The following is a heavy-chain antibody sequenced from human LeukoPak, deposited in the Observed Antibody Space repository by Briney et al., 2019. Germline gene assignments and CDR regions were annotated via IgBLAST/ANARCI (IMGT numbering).Heavy chain of an antibody. Sequence: GRSLRLSCTASGITFGSNGMHWVRQAPGKGLEWVAFIWFDERYEDYADSVKGRFTISRDNSKNTLYLQMNGLRAEDTAVYYCARSEWELLLVLDYWGQGTLVTVSS. J-gene: IGHJ4*02. CDR1: GITFGSNG. V-gene: IGHV3-33*01. D-gene: IGHD1-26*01. CDR3: ARSEWELLLVLDY. CDR2: IWFDERYE.